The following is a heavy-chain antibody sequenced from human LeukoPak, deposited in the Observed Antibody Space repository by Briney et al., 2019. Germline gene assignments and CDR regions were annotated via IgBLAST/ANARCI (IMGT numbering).Heavy chain of an antibody. D-gene: IGHD6-13*01. CDR1: GFTFSSYA. Sequence: PGGSLRLSCAASGFTFSSYAKSWVRQAPGKGLEWVSAISGSGGSTYYADSVKGRFTISRDNSKNTLYLQMNSLRAEDTAVYYCAKSGLRQLVGPFDYWGQGTLVTVSS. J-gene: IGHJ4*02. V-gene: IGHV3-23*01. CDR2: ISGSGGST. CDR3: AKSGLRQLVGPFDY.